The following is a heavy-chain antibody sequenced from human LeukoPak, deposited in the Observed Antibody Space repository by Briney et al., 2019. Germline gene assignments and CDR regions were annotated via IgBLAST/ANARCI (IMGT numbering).Heavy chain of an antibody. CDR2: TYHSGST. V-gene: IGHV4-34*01. Sequence: SETLSLTCAVYGGSFSGYYWSWIRQSPGKGLEWIGETYHSGSTNYNSSLKSRVTISLDTSKNQFSLKLRSVPAADTAVYYCARGRRIVVVLGATRTHRDYYMDVWGKGTTVTVSS. CDR1: GGSFSGYY. D-gene: IGHD2-15*01. J-gene: IGHJ6*03. CDR3: ARGRRIVVVLGATRTHRDYYMDV.